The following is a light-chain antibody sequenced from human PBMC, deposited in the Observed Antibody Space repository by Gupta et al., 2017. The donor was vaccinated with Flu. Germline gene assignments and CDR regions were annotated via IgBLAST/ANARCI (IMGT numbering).Light chain of an antibody. V-gene: IGLV3-21*03. CDR3: QVWDSTNDHRV. CDR1: NIGSKS. J-gene: IGLJ1*01. Sequence: SYVLTQPPSVSVAPGKTARVTCGGNNIGSKSVHWYQQRPGQAPVLVVFVDFDRPSGIPERFSGSNSGNTATLTISRVEAGDEADYYCQVWDSTNDHRVFGAGTKVTVL. CDR2: VDF.